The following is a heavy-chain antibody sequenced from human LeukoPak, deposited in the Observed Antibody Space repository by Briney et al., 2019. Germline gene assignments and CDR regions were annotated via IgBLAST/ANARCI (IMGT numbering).Heavy chain of an antibody. CDR3: ARGWSLVGTSQSQLDDY. V-gene: IGHV1-2*02. CDR2: IRPDSGGT. D-gene: IGHD1-26*01. J-gene: IGHJ4*02. CDR1: GYTFTGHY. Sequence: ASVKVSCKASGYTFTGHYMHWVRQAPGQGLEWMGWIRPDSGGTNYAQKFQGRVTMTRDTSISTAYMELSSLRSDDTAVYYCARGWSLVGTSQSQLDDYWGQGTLVTVSS.